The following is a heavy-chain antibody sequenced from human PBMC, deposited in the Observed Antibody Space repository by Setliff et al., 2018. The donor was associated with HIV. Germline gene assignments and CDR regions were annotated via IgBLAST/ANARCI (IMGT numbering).Heavy chain of an antibody. Sequence: HPGGSLRLSCAASGFTFSNHAIHWVRQAPGKGLEWVTQIWFDGSNKYYADSVKGRFTVSRDNSKNTLYLQMNSLGPEDTAVYYCARARTGVTMVRGAMSFWGQGTLVTVSS. CDR1: GFTFSNHA. D-gene: IGHD3-10*01. CDR3: ARARTGVTMVRGAMSF. V-gene: IGHV3-30*02. CDR2: IWFDGSNK. J-gene: IGHJ4*02.